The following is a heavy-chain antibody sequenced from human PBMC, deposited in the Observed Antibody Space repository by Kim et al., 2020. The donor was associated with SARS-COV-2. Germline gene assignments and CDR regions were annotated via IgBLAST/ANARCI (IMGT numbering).Heavy chain of an antibody. V-gene: IGHV1-2*06. CDR3: ARGPSWDPSGSSHY. CDR1: GYTFTGYY. Sequence: ASVKVSCKASGYTFTGYYMHWVRQAPGQGLEWMGRINPNSGGTNYAQKFQGRVTMTRDTSISTAYMELSRLRSDDTAVYYCARGPSWDPSGSSHYWGQGTLVTVSS. D-gene: IGHD1-26*01. CDR2: INPNSGGT. J-gene: IGHJ4*02.